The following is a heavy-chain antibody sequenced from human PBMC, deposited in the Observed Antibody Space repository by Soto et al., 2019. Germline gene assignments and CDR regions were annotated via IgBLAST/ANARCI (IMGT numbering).Heavy chain of an antibody. J-gene: IGHJ6*02. D-gene: IGHD1-1*01. CDR3: ARGTVEAAYYYYGMDV. V-gene: IGHV1-18*01. CDR1: GYGFTSYG. CDR2: ISAYNGNT. Sequence: ASVKVSWKACGYGFTSYGIICVRQAPGQGLEWMGWISAYNGNTNYAQKLQGRVTMTTDTSTSTAYMELRSLRSDDTAVYYCARGTVEAAYYYYGMDVWGQGTTVTVSS.